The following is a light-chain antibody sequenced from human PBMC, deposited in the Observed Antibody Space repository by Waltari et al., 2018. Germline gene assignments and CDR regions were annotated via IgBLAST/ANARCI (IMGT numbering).Light chain of an antibody. CDR2: DAS. J-gene: IGKJ3*01. CDR1: QSISSY. V-gene: IGKV3-11*01. CDR3: QHRGHWPPEAT. Sequence: TQSPSSFSASTGDRVTITCRASQSISSYLAWYQQKPDQAPRLLIYDASTRATGIPARFSGSGSGTDFTLIISSLEPEDFAVYYCQHRGHWPPEATFGPGTKVDIK.